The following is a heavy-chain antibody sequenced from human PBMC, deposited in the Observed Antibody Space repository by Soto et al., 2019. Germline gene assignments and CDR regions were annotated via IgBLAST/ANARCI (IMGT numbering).Heavy chain of an antibody. Sequence: QVQLVQSGAEVKKPGASVKVSCTASGYTFTSYGISWVRQAPGQGLEWMGWVSAYNGNTNYAQKGQGRVTMTTDTTTSTSYMELRSLSSDATAVYYCARVRILDYGDYHVSDAFDIWGQGTMVTVSS. CDR2: VSAYNGNT. CDR1: GYTFTSYG. D-gene: IGHD4-17*01. V-gene: IGHV1-18*01. J-gene: IGHJ3*02. CDR3: ARVRILDYGDYHVSDAFDI.